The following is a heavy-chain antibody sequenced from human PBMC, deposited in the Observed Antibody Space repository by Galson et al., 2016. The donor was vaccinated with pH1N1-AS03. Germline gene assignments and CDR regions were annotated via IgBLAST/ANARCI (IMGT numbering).Heavy chain of an antibody. Sequence: SVKVSCKASGYTLTGYYMHWVRQAPGQGLEWMGIIDPSGGPTTYAPKFQGRITITTDTSTSTVYMELVSLRSEDTAVYYCARRYYFDYWGQGTLVTVSS. CDR3: ARRYYFDY. J-gene: IGHJ4*02. D-gene: IGHD3-16*02. CDR2: IDPSGGPT. V-gene: IGHV1-46*01. CDR1: GYTLTGYY.